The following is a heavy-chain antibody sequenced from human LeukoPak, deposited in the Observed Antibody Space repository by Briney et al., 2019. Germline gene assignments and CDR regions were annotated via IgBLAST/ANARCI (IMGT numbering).Heavy chain of an antibody. V-gene: IGHV3-74*01. D-gene: IGHD6-13*01. Sequence: GGSLRLSCAASGFTFSSYWMHWVRQAPGKGLVWVSRISSDGSSTTYADSLKGRFTISRDNAKNTLYLQMTSLRAEETAVYYCGRGGKVEQLVLARWGQGSLVTVSS. CDR3: GRGGKVEQLVLAR. J-gene: IGHJ4*02. CDR1: GFTFSSYW. CDR2: ISSDGSST.